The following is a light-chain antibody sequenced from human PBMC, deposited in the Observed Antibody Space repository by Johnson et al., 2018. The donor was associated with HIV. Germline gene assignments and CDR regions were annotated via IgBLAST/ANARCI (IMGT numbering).Light chain of an antibody. CDR2: EDN. V-gene: IGLV1-51*02. CDR1: VSNIESYF. J-gene: IGLJ1*01. Sequence: QSVLTQPPSVSAAPGQTVNISCSGNVSNIESYFVSWYQQLPGAAPTLLIYEDNKRPSGIPDRFSRSKSGPTATLGITGLQTGDAADYYCGIWDAGLGPLYVVGTGTTITVL. CDR3: GIWDAGLGPLYV.